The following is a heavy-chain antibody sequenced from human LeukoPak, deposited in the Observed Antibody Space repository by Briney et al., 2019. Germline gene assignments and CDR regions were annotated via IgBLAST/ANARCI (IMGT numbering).Heavy chain of an antibody. D-gene: IGHD1-1*01. J-gene: IGHJ6*03. CDR1: GGSISSGSYY. CDR3: ARGRVSSSTWYSTYYYYFYMDV. V-gene: IGHV4-61*02. Sequence: SETLSLTCTVSGGSISSGSYYWSWIRQPAGKGLEWIGRAYTSGSTNYNPSLKSRVTMSVDTSKNQFSLKLSSVTAADTAVYYCARGRVSSSTWYSTYYYYFYMDVWGKGTTVTVSS. CDR2: AYTSGST.